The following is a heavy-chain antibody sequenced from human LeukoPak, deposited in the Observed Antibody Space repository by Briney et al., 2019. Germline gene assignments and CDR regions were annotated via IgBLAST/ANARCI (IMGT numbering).Heavy chain of an antibody. V-gene: IGHV3-48*03. CDR2: ISSSGSTI. J-gene: IGHJ4*02. D-gene: IGHD6-19*01. CDR1: GFTFSSYE. Sequence: PGGSLRLSCAASGFTFSSYEMNWVRQAPGKGLEWVSYISSSGSTIYYADSVKGRFTISRDNAKNSLYLQMNSLRAEDTAVYYCARVANLAVAPDYWGQGTLVTVSS. CDR3: ARVANLAVAPDY.